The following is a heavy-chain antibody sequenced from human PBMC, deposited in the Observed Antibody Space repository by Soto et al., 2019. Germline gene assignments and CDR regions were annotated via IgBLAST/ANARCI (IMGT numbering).Heavy chain of an antibody. CDR1: GFTFSSYG. Sequence: QVQLVESGGGVVQPGRSLRLSCAASGFTFSSYGMHWVRQAPGKGLEWVAVIWYDGSNKYYADSVKGRFTISRDNSKNTLYLQMNSPRAEDTAVYYCARIGAPYSSSWYGWFDPWGQGTLVTVSS. V-gene: IGHV3-33*01. CDR3: ARIGAPYSSSWYGWFDP. D-gene: IGHD6-13*01. CDR2: IWYDGSNK. J-gene: IGHJ5*02.